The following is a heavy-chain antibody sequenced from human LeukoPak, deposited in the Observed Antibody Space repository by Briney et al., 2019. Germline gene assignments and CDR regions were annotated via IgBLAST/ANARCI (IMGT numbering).Heavy chain of an antibody. CDR3: ATPGGLGQLTLPDYFDY. J-gene: IGHJ4*02. V-gene: IGHV1-24*01. CDR2: FDPEDGET. Sequence: ASVKVSCKVSGYTLTELSMHWVRQAPGKGLEWMGGFDPEDGETIYAQKFQGRVTMTEDTSTDTAYMELSSLRSEDTAVYYCATPGGLGQLTLPDYFDYWGQGTLVTVSS. D-gene: IGHD2-2*01. CDR1: GYTLTELS.